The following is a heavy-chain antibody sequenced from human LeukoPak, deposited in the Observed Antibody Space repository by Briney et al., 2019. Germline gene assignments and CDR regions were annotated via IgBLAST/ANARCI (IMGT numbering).Heavy chain of an antibody. Sequence: GGSLRLSCAASGFTFSSYWMSWVRQAPGKGLEWVANIKQDGSEKYYVDSVKSRFTISRDNAKNSLYLQMNSLRAEDTAVYYCAGYDFWSGYYAFDIWGQGTMVTVSS. CDR1: GFTFSSYW. CDR3: AGYDFWSGYYAFDI. V-gene: IGHV3-7*01. CDR2: IKQDGSEK. D-gene: IGHD3-3*01. J-gene: IGHJ3*02.